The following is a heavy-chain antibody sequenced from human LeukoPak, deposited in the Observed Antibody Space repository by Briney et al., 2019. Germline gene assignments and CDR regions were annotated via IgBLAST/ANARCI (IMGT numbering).Heavy chain of an antibody. J-gene: IGHJ5*02. V-gene: IGHV4-59*01. CDR3: ARGPNCSGGSCYLNWFDP. Sequence: PSETLSLTCTVSGGSISTYYWSWIRQPPGKGLEWIGYIYYSGSTNYNPSLKSRVTISIDTSKNQFSLNLISVTAADTAVYYCARGPNCSGGSCYLNWFDPWGQGTLVTVSS. CDR1: GGSISTYY. D-gene: IGHD2-15*01. CDR2: IYYSGST.